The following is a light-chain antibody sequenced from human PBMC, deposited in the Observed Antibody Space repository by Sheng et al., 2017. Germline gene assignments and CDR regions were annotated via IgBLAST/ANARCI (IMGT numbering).Light chain of an antibody. V-gene: IGKV3-11*01. J-gene: IGKJ5*01. CDR3: HQHYSAPIT. CDR1: RSVSTY. Sequence: MLTQSPATLSLSPGEGAALSCRASRSVSTYLAWYQHKPGQGPRLLIYDTSKRATGIPARFSGSGYGTDFTLTISSLEPEDFAVYYCHQHYSAPITFGQGTRLESK. CDR2: DTS.